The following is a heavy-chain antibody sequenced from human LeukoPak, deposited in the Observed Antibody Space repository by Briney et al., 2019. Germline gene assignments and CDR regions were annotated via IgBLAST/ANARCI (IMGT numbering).Heavy chain of an antibody. Sequence: SETLSLTCTVSGGSISSSSYYWGWIRQPPGKGLEWIGRIYTRSGSTDYNPSLKSRVTMSVDTSKNQFSLRLRSVTAADTAVYYCARDPGYCTATGCYSGAEYFQHWGQGTPVSVSS. CDR2: IYTRSGST. CDR1: GGSISSSSYY. V-gene: IGHV4-39*07. CDR3: ARDPGYCTATGCYSGAEYFQH. D-gene: IGHD2-15*01. J-gene: IGHJ1*01.